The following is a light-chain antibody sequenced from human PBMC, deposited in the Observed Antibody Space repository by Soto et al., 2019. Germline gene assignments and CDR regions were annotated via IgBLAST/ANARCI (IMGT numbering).Light chain of an antibody. V-gene: IGKV3-20*01. J-gene: IGKJ4*01. CDR3: QQYGSTPLT. Sequence: EIVLTQSPGILSLSPGGRATLSCRASQSVSRNYVAWYQQKPGQSPRLLIYGASNRASGIPDRFSGSASGADFTLSIARLEPEDFAMYYCQQYGSTPLTFGGGTKVEIK. CDR1: QSVSRNY. CDR2: GAS.